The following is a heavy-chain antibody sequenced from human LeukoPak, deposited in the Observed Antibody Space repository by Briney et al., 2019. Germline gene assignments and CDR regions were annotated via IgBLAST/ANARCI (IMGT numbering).Heavy chain of an antibody. V-gene: IGHV1-69*02. CDR2: IIPILGIA. J-gene: IGHJ2*01. CDR1: GGTFSSYT. Sequence: VASVKVSRKASGGTFSSYTISWVRQAPGQGLEWMGRIIPILGIANYAQKFQGRVTITADKSTSTAYMELSSLRSEDTAVYYCASPTRTSGSYYDGYFDLWGRGTLVTVSS. D-gene: IGHD1-26*01. CDR3: ASPTRTSGSYYDGYFDL.